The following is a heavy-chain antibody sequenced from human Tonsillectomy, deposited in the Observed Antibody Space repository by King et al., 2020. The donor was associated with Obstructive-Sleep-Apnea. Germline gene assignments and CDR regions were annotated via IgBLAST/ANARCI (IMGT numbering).Heavy chain of an antibody. Sequence: QLQESGPGLVKPSQTLSLTCTVSGGSLSSGSYYWTWIRQRPRKGLAWIGYIAHSGNSYYNPSLRSRVSISGDTSKNQFSLKLTSVTAADTAVYYCVRDNSSGWYHFFDYWGQGIVVAVSS. CDR3: VRDNSSGWYHFFDY. CDR2: IAHSGNS. V-gene: IGHV4-31*03. D-gene: IGHD6-19*01. J-gene: IGHJ4*02. CDR1: GGSLSSGSYY.